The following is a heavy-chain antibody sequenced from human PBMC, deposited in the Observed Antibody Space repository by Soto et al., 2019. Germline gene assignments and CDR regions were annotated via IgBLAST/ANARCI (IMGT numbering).Heavy chain of an antibody. CDR3: AKVPLLWFGELHYFDY. D-gene: IGHD3-10*01. CDR2: ISGSGGST. Sequence: GGSLRLSCAASGFTFSSYAMSWVRQAPGKGLEWVSAISGSGGSTYYADSVKGRFTISRDNSKNTLYLQMNSLRAEDTAVYYCAKVPLLWFGELHYFDYWGQGTLVTVS. V-gene: IGHV3-23*01. CDR1: GFTFSSYA. J-gene: IGHJ4*02.